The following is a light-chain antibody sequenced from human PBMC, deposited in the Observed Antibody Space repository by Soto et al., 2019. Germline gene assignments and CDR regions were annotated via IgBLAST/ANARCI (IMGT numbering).Light chain of an antibody. CDR2: GSS. CDR3: HHFGSSPLAFT. CDR1: QSVSTRY. V-gene: IGKV3-20*01. J-gene: IGKJ2*01. Sequence: ESMLTQSPGTLSLSPGERATLSCRASQSVSTRYLAWYHQKPGQAPRLLIYGSSIRAAGIPDRFSGSGSGTDFTLTISRLEPEDFAVYYCHHFGSSPLAFTFGQGTKLEI.